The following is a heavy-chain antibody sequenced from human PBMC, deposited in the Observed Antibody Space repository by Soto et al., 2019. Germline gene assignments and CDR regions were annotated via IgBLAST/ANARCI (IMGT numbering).Heavy chain of an antibody. CDR1: GGSISSGGYS. V-gene: IGHV4-30-2*01. CDR2: IYHSGST. Sequence: QLQLQESGSGLVKPSQTLSLTCAVSGGSISSGGYSWSWIRQPPGKGLEWIGYIYHSGSTYYNPCLKSRVPISVDMSKNQFSLKLSSVTTADTAVYYCAAGGGLPRYYWGQGTLVTVSS. J-gene: IGHJ4*02. D-gene: IGHD5-12*01. CDR3: AAGGGLPRYY.